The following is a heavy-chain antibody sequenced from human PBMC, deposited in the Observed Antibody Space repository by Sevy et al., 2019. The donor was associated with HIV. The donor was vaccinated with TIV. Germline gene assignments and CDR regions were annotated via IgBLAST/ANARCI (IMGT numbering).Heavy chain of an antibody. CDR3: ATVSCSSTSCYAGMNDAFDI. CDR2: FDPEDGET. D-gene: IGHD2-2*01. V-gene: IGHV1-24*01. J-gene: IGHJ3*02. Sequence: ASVKVSCKVSGYTLTELSMHWVRQAPGKGLEWMGGFDPEDGETIYAQTFQGRVTMTEDTSTDTAYMELSSLRSEDTAVYYCATVSCSSTSCYAGMNDAFDIWGQGTMVTVSS. CDR1: GYTLTELS.